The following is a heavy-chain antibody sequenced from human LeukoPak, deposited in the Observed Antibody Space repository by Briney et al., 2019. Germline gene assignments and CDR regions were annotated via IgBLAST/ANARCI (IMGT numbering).Heavy chain of an antibody. CDR1: GGPISSSSYY. D-gene: IGHD3-10*01. Sequence: SETLSLTCTVSGGPISSSSYYWGWIRQPPGKGLEWIGSIYYSGSTYYNPSLKSRVAISVDTSNNQFSLKLSSVTAADTAVYYCAKEFSRGPGFWGQGTLVTVSS. CDR3: AKEFSRGPGF. CDR2: IYYSGST. J-gene: IGHJ4*02. V-gene: IGHV4-39*02.